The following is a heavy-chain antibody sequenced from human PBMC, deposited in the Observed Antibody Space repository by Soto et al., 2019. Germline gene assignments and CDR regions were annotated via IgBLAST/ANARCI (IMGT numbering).Heavy chain of an antibody. V-gene: IGHV4-39*07. J-gene: IGHJ5*02. Sequence: SETLSLTCTVSGGSISGSSYYWGWIRQPPGKGLEWIGNIYLSGTTYYNPSLKSRVTISYDTSKNQFSLKLSSVTAADTAVYYCARGPGPTKKYNWFDPWGQGTLVTVSS. CDR1: GGSISGSSYY. CDR3: ARGPGPTKKYNWFDP. CDR2: IYLSGTT.